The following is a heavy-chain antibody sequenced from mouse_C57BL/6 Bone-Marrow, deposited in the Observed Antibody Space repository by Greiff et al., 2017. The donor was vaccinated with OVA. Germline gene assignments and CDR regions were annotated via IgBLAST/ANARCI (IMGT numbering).Heavy chain of an antibody. CDR2: IYPGDGDT. CDR1: GYAFSSSW. CDR3: ARSDYGRDY. V-gene: IGHV1-82*01. J-gene: IGHJ2*01. Sequence: VQLQQSGPELVKPGASVKISCKASGYAFSSSWMNWVKQRPGKGLEWIGRIYPGDGDTNYNGKFKGKATLTADKSSSTAYMQLSSLTSEDSAVYFCARSDYGRDYWGQGTTLTVSS. D-gene: IGHD1-1*01.